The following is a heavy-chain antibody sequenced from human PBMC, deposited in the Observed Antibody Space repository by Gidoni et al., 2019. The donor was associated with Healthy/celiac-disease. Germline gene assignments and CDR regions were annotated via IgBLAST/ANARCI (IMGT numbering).Heavy chain of an antibody. D-gene: IGHD3-10*01. CDR1: GYTFTSYY. CDR2: INPSGGSS. J-gene: IGHJ4*02. Sequence: QVQLVQSGAEVKKPGASVKVTCKACGYTFTSYYMHWVRQAPGQGLEWMGIINPSGGSSSYAQKFQGRVTMSRDTSTSTVYMELSSLRSEDTAVYYCARGGPPRGDYWGQGTLVTVSS. CDR3: ARGGPPRGDY. V-gene: IGHV1-46*01.